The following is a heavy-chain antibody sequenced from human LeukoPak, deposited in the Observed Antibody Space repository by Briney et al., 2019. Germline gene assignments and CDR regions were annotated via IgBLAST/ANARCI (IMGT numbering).Heavy chain of an antibody. Sequence: PGGSLRLSCAASRFTFSSYGMHWLRQAPGKGLEWVAVISFDGKTQYYIDSVKGRFTISRDNSKNTVYLQMNSLRAEDTAVYYCAKEMSSSNIDHCGQGTLVTVSS. D-gene: IGHD2-2*01. V-gene: IGHV3-30*18. CDR2: ISFDGKTQ. J-gene: IGHJ4*02. CDR1: RFTFSSYG. CDR3: AKEMSSSNIDH.